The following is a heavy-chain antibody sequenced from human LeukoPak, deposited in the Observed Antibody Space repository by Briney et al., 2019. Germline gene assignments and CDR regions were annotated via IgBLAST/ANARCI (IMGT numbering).Heavy chain of an antibody. D-gene: IGHD1-1*01. CDR2: ISNNDNTI. J-gene: IGHJ4*02. CDR3: ARQSSIWNDGTNTDFNS. Sequence: GGSLRLSCAASGFTFSSYAVSWVRQAPGKGLEWVSYISNNDNTIYYADSVEGRFTISRDNARNSLYLQMNSLRAEDTAVYYCARQSSIWNDGTNTDFNSWGQGTLVTVSS. V-gene: IGHV3-48*03. CDR1: GFTFSSYA.